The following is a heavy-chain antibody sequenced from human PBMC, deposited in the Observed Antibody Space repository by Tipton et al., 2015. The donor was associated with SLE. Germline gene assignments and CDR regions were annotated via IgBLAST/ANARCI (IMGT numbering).Heavy chain of an antibody. CDR1: GFIVSSSY. Sequence: SLRLSCAASGFIVSSSYMNWVRQAPGKGLEWVSVIYSGGSTYYADSVKGRFTISRDNSKNTLYLQMNSLIAEDTAVYFCARDPGQGYSTGLVVWGNETTVIVSS. V-gene: IGHV3-53*05. CDR3: ARDPGQGYSTGLVV. D-gene: IGHD2-21*01. J-gene: IGHJ6*04. CDR2: IYSGGST.